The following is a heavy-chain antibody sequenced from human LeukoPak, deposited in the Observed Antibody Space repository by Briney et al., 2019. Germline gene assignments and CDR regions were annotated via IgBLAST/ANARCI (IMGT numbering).Heavy chain of an antibody. V-gene: IGHV1-8*01. CDR3: ALARAGDNWFDP. J-gene: IGHJ5*02. Sequence: ASVKVSCKASGYTFTSYDINWVRQATGQGLEWMGWMNPNSGNTGYAQKFQGRVTMTRNTSISTAYMELSSLRSEGTAVYYCALARAGDNWFDPWGQGTLVTVSS. D-gene: IGHD1-26*01. CDR1: GYTFTSYD. CDR2: MNPNSGNT.